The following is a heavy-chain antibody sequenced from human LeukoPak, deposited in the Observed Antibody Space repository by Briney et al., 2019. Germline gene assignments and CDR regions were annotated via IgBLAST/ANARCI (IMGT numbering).Heavy chain of an antibody. CDR2: ISAYNGNT. CDR3: ARERLRFLEWLLGVLDY. J-gene: IGHJ4*02. Sequence: ASVKVSCKASGYTFTSYGISWVRQAPGQGLEWMGWISAYNGNTNYAQKLQGRVTMTTDTSTSTAYMELRSLRSDDTAVYYCARERLRFLEWLLGVLDYWGQGTLVTVSS. D-gene: IGHD3-3*01. V-gene: IGHV1-18*01. CDR1: GYTFTSYG.